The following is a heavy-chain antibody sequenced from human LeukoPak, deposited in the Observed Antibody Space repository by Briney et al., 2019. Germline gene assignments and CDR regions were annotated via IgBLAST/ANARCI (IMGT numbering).Heavy chain of an antibody. CDR3: ARGVGTYYVHRPSDY. CDR2: IGGST. V-gene: IGHV3-21*01. J-gene: IGHJ4*02. D-gene: IGHD3-10*02. CDR1: GFTFSNYA. Sequence: GGSLRLSCAASGFTFSNYAMTWVRQAPGKGLEWVSAIGGSTYYADSVKGRFTISRDNAKNSLYLQMNSLRAEDTAVYYCARGVGTYYVHRPSDYWGQGTLVTVSS.